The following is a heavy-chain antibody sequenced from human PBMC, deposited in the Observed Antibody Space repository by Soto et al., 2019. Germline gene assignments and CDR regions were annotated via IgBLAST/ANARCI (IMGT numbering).Heavy chain of an antibody. Sequence: SETLSLTCTVSGGSISNAAYSWSWIWQPPGKGLEWIGYIYPSGMPFYNPSLRSRVTISIDRSNDQFSLNLKSVTAADTAVYYCARERGGYGLFDSWGQGTLVTSPQ. CDR3: ARERGGYGLFDS. CDR2: IYPSGMP. D-gene: IGHD5-18*01. CDR1: GGSISNAAYS. V-gene: IGHV4-30-2*01. J-gene: IGHJ4*02.